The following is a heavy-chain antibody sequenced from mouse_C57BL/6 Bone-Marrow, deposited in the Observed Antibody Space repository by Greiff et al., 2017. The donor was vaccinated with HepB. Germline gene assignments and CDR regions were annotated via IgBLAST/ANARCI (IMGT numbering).Heavy chain of an antibody. CDR1: GFSFNTYA. V-gene: IGHV10-1*01. Sequence: EVMLVESGGGLVQPKGSLKLSCAASGFSFNTYAMNWVRQAPGKGLEWVARIRSKSNNYATYYADSVKDRFTISRDDSESMLYLQMNNLKTEDTAMYYCVRRGHYYAMDYWGQGTSVTVSS. J-gene: IGHJ4*01. CDR2: IRSKSNNYAT. CDR3: VRRGHYYAMDY.